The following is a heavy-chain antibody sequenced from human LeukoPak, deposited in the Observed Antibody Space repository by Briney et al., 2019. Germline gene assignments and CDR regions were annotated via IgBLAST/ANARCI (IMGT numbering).Heavy chain of an antibody. CDR1: GFIFSSYA. D-gene: IGHD6-13*01. CDR2: INGDGSTT. V-gene: IGHV3-74*01. CDR3: AKGGSSSPRSTFDY. Sequence: SGGSLRLSCAASGFIFSSYAMHWVRQAPGKGLVWVSHINGDGSTTSYADSVKGRFTISRDNAKNTVYLQMNSLRAEDTAVYYCAKGGSSSPRSTFDYWGQGTLVTVSS. J-gene: IGHJ4*02.